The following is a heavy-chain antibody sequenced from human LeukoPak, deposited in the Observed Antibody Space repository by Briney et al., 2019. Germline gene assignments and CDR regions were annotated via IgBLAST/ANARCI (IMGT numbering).Heavy chain of an antibody. J-gene: IGHJ4*02. CDR1: GGSISSYY. Sequence: PSETLSLTCTVSGGSISSYYWSWIRQPPGNGLEWIGYIYYSGSTNYNPSLKSRVTISVDTSKNQFSLKLSSVTAADTAVYYCARHRPSITIFGVVKNFDYWGQGTLVTVSS. V-gene: IGHV4-59*08. D-gene: IGHD3-3*01. CDR3: ARHRPSITIFGVVKNFDY. CDR2: IYYSGST.